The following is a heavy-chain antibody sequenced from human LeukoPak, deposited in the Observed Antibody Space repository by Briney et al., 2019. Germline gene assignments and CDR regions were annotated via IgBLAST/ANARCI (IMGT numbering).Heavy chain of an antibody. Sequence: GGSLRLSCAASGFTFSNAWMSWIRQAPGKGLEWVGRIKSKTDGGTTDYAAPVKGRFTISRDDSKNTLYLQMNSLKTEDTAVYYCTTEGVIAALANFDYWGQGTLVTVSS. V-gene: IGHV3-15*01. CDR3: TTEGVIAALANFDY. CDR2: IKSKTDGGTT. J-gene: IGHJ4*02. CDR1: GFTFSNAW. D-gene: IGHD6-6*01.